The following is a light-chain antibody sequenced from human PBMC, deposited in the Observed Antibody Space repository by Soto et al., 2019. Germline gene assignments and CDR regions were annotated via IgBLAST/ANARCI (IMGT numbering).Light chain of an antibody. J-gene: IGLJ3*02. V-gene: IGLV2-14*01. Sequence: QSALTQPASVSVSPGQSITISCTGTSSEVGGYKYVSWYQPHSGKAPKLMIYDVSNRPSGVSNRLSGSKSGNTTSLTISALHAEDEAEYSCSSYTSSSTRVFGGGTKLTVL. CDR3: SSYTSSSTRV. CDR1: SSEVGGYKY. CDR2: DVS.